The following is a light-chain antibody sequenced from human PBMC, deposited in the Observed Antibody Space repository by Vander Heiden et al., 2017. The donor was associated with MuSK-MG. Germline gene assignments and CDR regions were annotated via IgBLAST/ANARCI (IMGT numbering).Light chain of an antibody. CDR1: RSDVGGYNY. CDR3: NSYAGSNNWV. J-gene: IGLJ3*02. Sequence: QSALTQPASASGSPGQSVTISCTGTRSDVGGYNYVSWYQHHPGKAPKLISYEVTKRPLGVPDRFSGSKSDNTASLTVSGLQAEDEADYYCNSYAGSNNWVFGGGTKVTVL. CDR2: EVT. V-gene: IGLV2-8*01.